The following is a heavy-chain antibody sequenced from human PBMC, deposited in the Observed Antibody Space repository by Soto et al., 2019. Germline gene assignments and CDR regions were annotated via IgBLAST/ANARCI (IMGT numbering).Heavy chain of an antibody. V-gene: IGHV3-33*01. CDR2: IWYDGSNK. Sequence: QVQLVESGGGVVQPGRSLRLSCAASGFTFSSYGMHWVRQAPGKGLEWVAVIWYDGSNKYYADSVKGRFTISRDNSKNTLYLQMTSLRAEDTAVYYCARDWDDILTDYYYGMDVWGQGTTVTVSS. CDR1: GFTFSSYG. CDR3: ARDWDDILTDYYYGMDV. D-gene: IGHD3-9*01. J-gene: IGHJ6*02.